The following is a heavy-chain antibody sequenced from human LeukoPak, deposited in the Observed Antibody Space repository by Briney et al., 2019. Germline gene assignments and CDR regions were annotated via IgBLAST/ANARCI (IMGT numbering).Heavy chain of an antibody. D-gene: IGHD2/OR15-2a*01. J-gene: IGHJ4*02. V-gene: IGHV4-34*01. Sequence: PSETLSLTCAVYGGSSGVYSWAWFRHPQGKGLEWIGEINHSGSTNYNPSLKSRVTISVDTSKNQFSLKLSSVTAADTAVYYCARWEYSSNYWGQGTLVTVSS. CDR1: GGSSGVYS. CDR2: INHSGST. CDR3: ARWEYSSNY.